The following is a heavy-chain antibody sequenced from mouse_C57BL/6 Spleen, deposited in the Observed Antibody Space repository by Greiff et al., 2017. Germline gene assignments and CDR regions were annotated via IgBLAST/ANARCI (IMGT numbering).Heavy chain of an antibody. J-gene: IGHJ4*01. CDR2: IWRGGST. CDR1: GFSLTSYG. V-gene: IGHV2-5*01. D-gene: IGHD2-1*01. Sequence: VMLVESGPGLVQPSQSLSITCTVSGFSLTSYGVHWVRQSPGKGLEWLGVIWRGGSTDYNAAFMSRLSITKDNSKSQVFFKMNSLQADDTAIYYCAKRYGNYSYAMDYWGQGTSVTVSS. CDR3: AKRYGNYSYAMDY.